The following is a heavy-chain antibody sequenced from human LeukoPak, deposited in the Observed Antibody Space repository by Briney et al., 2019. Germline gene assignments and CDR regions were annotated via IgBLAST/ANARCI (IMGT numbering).Heavy chain of an antibody. CDR1: GFTVSSNY. Sequence: PGGSLRLSCAASGFTVSSNYMSWVRQAPGKGLEWVSIIYSGGSTYYADSVKGRFTISRDNSKNTLYLQMNSPRAEDTAVYYCARDRTGQQLISRKEYYYMDVWGKGTTVTISS. V-gene: IGHV3-66*01. CDR3: ARDRTGQQLISRKEYYYMDV. J-gene: IGHJ6*03. D-gene: IGHD4-11*01. CDR2: IYSGGST.